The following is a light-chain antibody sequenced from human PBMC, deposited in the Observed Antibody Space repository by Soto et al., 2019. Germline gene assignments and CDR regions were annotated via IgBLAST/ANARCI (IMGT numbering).Light chain of an antibody. CDR3: QQHNNWPWT. CDR2: GAS. V-gene: IGKV3-15*01. CDR1: QSVSSSY. Sequence: ELVLTQSPSTLPSSPGERPTLSCRASQSVSSSYLAWYQQKTGQAPRXXIYGASTRTTGIPARFSVIVSGTEGTLNLCSLQSEDGEVYDGQQHNNWPWTFGQGTKVDIK. J-gene: IGKJ1*01.